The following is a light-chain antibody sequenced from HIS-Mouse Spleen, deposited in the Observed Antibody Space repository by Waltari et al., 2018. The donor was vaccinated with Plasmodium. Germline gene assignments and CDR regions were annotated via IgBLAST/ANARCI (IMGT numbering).Light chain of an antibody. CDR3: CSYAGSYTWV. CDR1: SSDVGGYNY. Sequence: SGSPGQSVTISCPGTSSDVGGYNYVSWYQQHPGKAPKLMIYDVSKRPSGVPDRFSGSKSGNTASLTISGLQAEDEADYYCCSYAGSYTWVFGGGTKLTVL. J-gene: IGLJ2*01. CDR2: DVS. V-gene: IGLV2-11*01.